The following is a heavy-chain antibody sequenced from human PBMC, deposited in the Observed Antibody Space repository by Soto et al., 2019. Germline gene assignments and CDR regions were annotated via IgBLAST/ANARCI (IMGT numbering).Heavy chain of an antibody. Sequence: GWSLRLFCKASGFTFYNFATHWVRQSRKRGLEWVSTISWNGDHTGYADSVQGRFIVSSDNSKSSLFLPIYKPSSQATVLFFGAKASYSLGIEGATDFDYWGQGAWVTVS. CDR3: AKASYSLGIEGATDFDY. CDR2: ISWNGDHT. D-gene: IGHD1-26*01. CDR1: GFTFYNFA. V-gene: IGHV3-9*01. J-gene: IGHJ4*02.